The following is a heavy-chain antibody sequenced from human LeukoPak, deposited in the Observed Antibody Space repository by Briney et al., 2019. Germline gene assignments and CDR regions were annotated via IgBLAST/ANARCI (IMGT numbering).Heavy chain of an antibody. CDR2: IYYSGST. D-gene: IGHD2-15*01. CDR3: ARHYLCSGGSCYSLGFDP. CDR1: GGSISSSSYY. Sequence: PSETLSLTCTVSGGSISSSSYYWGWIRQPPGKGLEWIRSIYYSGSTYYNPSLKSRVTISVDTSKNQFSLKLSSVTAADTAVYYCARHYLCSGGSCYSLGFDPWGQGTLVTVSS. J-gene: IGHJ5*02. V-gene: IGHV4-39*01.